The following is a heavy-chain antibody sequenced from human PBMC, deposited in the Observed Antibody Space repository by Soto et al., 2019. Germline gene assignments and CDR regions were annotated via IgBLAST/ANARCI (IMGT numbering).Heavy chain of an antibody. J-gene: IGHJ4*02. Sequence: VQLQESGPGLVKPSETLSLTCTVSGGSISGYYWSWIRQSQGNGLEWIGYIHYSGSTNYNPSLKSRVTISVDTSKNQLSLKLSSVTAADTAVYYCARGSAAGTKSPFDYWGQGTLVTVSS. V-gene: IGHV4-59*01. CDR1: GGSISGYY. CDR3: ARGSAAGTKSPFDY. CDR2: IHYSGST. D-gene: IGHD6-13*01.